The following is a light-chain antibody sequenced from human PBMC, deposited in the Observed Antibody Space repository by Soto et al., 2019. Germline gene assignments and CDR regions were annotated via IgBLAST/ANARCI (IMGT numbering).Light chain of an antibody. J-gene: IGKJ2*01. Sequence: EIVLTQSPGTLSLSPGERATLSCRASQSLGSSYLAWYQQRPGQAPRLLIYGASSRATGIPCRFSGSGSGTDFSLTISRLEPEDFAVYYCQQYGRSLYTFGQGTKLEIK. V-gene: IGKV3-20*01. CDR3: QQYGRSLYT. CDR1: QSLGSSY. CDR2: GAS.